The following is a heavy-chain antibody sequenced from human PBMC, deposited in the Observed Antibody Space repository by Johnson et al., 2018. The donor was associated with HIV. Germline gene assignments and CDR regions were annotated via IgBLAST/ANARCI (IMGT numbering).Heavy chain of an antibody. D-gene: IGHD5-12*01. Sequence: VQLVESGGGLVQPGGCLRLSCAASGITLSDHYMDWVRQAPGRGLEWVSGINWNGGGTCYADSVRGRFPISRDNAKNSLYLQMNSLRADDTALYYCAKDGGYSGYVDVFDIWGQGTMVTVSS. J-gene: IGHJ3*02. CDR2: INWNGGGT. CDR1: GITLSDHY. V-gene: IGHV3-20*04. CDR3: AKDGGYSGYVDVFDI.